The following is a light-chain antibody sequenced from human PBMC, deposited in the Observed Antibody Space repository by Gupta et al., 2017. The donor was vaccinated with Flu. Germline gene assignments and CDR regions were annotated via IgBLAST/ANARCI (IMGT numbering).Light chain of an antibody. V-gene: IGKV3-20*01. Sequence: EIVLTQSPGTLSLSPGERATLSCRASQSVSSSYLAWYQQKPGQAPRLLIYGASSRATGIPDRFSGSGSGTDFTLTISRREPEDFAVYYCQQEGSSAWTFGQGTXVEIK. CDR2: GAS. J-gene: IGKJ1*01. CDR1: QSVSSSY. CDR3: QQEGSSAWT.